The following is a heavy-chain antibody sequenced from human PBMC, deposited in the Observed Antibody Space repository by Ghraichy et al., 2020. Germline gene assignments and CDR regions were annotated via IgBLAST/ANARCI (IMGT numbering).Heavy chain of an antibody. CDR3: ARGSRVVRFFYYDGMDV. J-gene: IGHJ6*02. D-gene: IGHD4-23*01. CDR1: GFTFSRFS. V-gene: IGHV3-48*02. Sequence: GGSLRLSCAASGFTFSRFSMNWVRQAPGKGLEWLSYITSSSRTISYADSVKGRFTISRDNAKNSLYLQVKSLTDEDTAVYYCARGSRVVRFFYYDGMDVWGQGTTVTVSS. CDR2: ITSSSRTI.